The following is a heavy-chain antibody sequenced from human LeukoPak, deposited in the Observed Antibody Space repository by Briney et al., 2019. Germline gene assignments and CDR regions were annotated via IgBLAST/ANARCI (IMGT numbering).Heavy chain of an antibody. CDR1: GYTFTGYY. CDR3: ARVRGGNNYHFDY. Sequence: GASVKVSFKASGYTFTGYYMHWVRQAPGQGLEWMGWINPNSGGTNYAQKFQGRVTMTRDTSITTGYMELSRLRSDDTAVYYCARVRGGNNYHFDYWGQGTLVTVSS. J-gene: IGHJ4*02. D-gene: IGHD1-26*01. V-gene: IGHV1-2*02. CDR2: INPNSGGT.